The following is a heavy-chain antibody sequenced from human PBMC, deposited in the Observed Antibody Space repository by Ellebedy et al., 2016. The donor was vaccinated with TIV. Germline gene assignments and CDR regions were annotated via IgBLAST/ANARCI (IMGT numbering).Heavy chain of an antibody. Sequence: MPGGSLRLSCTVSGYSISSGYYWGWIRQPPGKGLEWIGSIYNSGNTHYNPSLKSRVTISVDRSKNQFSLKLNSVTAADTAVYYCARDLNRDREGTDYWSGFSFPHYWGQGTLVTVSS. CDR3: ARDLNRDREGTDYWSGFSFPHY. J-gene: IGHJ4*02. V-gene: IGHV4-38-2*02. D-gene: IGHD3-3*01. CDR2: IYNSGNT. CDR1: GYSISSGYY.